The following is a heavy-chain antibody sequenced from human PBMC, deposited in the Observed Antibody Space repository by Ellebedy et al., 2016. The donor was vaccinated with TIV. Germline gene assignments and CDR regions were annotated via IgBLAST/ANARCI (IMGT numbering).Heavy chain of an antibody. CDR2: IYPGRGDT. CDR3: ASVTFSSLSPFDY. Sequence: AASVKVSCKTSGYTFTDSHIHWARQAPGQGLEWMGWIYPGRGDTQYAQKFQGRVTMTRDTSITTAYMELNRLTSDDTAVYYCASVTFSSLSPFDYWGQGTLVTVTS. CDR1: GYTFTDSH. V-gene: IGHV1-2*02. D-gene: IGHD2-2*01. J-gene: IGHJ4*02.